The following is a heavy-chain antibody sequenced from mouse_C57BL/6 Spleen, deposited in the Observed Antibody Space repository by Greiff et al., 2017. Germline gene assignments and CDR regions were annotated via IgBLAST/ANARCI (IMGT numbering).Heavy chain of an antibody. V-gene: IGHV1-5*01. CDR2: IYPGNSDP. CDR1: GYTFTSSW. CDR3: TRLYYGSSLAYYAMDY. J-gene: IGHJ4*01. Sequence: EVKVVESGTVLARPGASVKMSCKTSGYTFTSSWMHWVKQRPGQGLEWIGAIYPGNSDPSYNQKFKGKAKLTAVTSASTAYMELSSLTNEDSAVYYCTRLYYGSSLAYYAMDYWGQGTSVTVSS. D-gene: IGHD1-1*01.